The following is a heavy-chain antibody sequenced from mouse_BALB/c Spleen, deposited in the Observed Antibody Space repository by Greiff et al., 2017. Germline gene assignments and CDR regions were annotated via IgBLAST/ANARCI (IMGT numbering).Heavy chain of an antibody. V-gene: IGHV6-6*02. D-gene: IGHD1-1*01. Sequence: EVKLQESGGGLVQPGGSMKLSCVASGFTFSNYWMNWVRQSPEKGLEWVAEIRLKSNNYATHYAESVKGRFTISRDDSKSSVYLQMNNLRAEDTGIYYCTTTGFAYWGQGTLVTVSA. J-gene: IGHJ3*01. CDR2: IRLKSNNYAT. CDR1: GFTFSNYW. CDR3: TTTGFAY.